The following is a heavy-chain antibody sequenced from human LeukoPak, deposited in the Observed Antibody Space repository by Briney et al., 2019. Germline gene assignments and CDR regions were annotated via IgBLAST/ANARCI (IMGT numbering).Heavy chain of an antibody. CDR1: GFTFSSYA. V-gene: IGHV3-48*04. D-gene: IGHD3-22*01. J-gene: IGHJ4*02. CDR3: AREEYYYDSSGSFDY. Sequence: GGSLRLSCAASGFTFSSYAMNWVRQAPGKGLEWVSYISSSSSTIYYADSVKGRFTISRDNAKNSLYLQMNSLRAEDTAVYYCAREEYYYDSSGSFDYWGQGTLVTVSS. CDR2: ISSSSSTI.